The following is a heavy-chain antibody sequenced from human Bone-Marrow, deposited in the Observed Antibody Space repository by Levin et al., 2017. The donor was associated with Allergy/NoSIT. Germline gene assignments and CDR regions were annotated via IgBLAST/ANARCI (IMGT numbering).Heavy chain of an antibody. CDR2: ISGSGDST. CDR1: GFTFSTYA. Sequence: GGSLRLSCAASGFTFSTYAMSWVRQAPGKGLEWVSTISGSGDSTYYADSVKGRFTISRDNSKNTVYLQMNSLRADDTAVYFCAKEEWDIVVVGAATGNWFDPWGQGTLVTVSS. J-gene: IGHJ5*02. CDR3: AKEEWDIVVVGAATGNWFDP. V-gene: IGHV3-23*01. D-gene: IGHD2-15*01.